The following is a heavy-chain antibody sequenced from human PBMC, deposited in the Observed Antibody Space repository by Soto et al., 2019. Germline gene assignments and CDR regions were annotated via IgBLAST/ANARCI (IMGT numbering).Heavy chain of an antibody. J-gene: IGHJ2*01. V-gene: IGHV1-8*01. CDR3: ARTIAVAGTWDWYFDL. CDR2: MNPNSGNT. D-gene: IGHD6-19*01. Sequence: QVQLVQSGAEVKKPGASVKVSCKASGYTFTSYDINWVRQATGQGLEWMGWMNPNSGNTGYAQKFQGRVTMTRNTSISTAYMELSSLRFEDTAVYYCARTIAVAGTWDWYFDLWGRGTLVTVSS. CDR1: GYTFTSYD.